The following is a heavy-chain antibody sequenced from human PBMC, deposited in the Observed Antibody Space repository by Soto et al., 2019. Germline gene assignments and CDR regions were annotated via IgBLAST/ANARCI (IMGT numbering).Heavy chain of an antibody. Sequence: SVKVSCKASGYTFTGYYMHWVRQAPGQGLEWMGWINPNSGGTNYAQKFQGRVTMTRDTSISTAYMELSRLRSDDTAVYYCARRGYGSGSYYNVFFWFDPWGQGTLVTVS. V-gene: IGHV1-2*02. CDR3: ARRGYGSGSYYNVFFWFDP. CDR2: INPNSGGT. D-gene: IGHD3-10*01. CDR1: GYTFTGYY. J-gene: IGHJ5*02.